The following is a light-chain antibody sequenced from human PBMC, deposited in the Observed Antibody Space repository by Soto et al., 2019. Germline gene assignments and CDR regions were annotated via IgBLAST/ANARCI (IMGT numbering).Light chain of an antibody. J-gene: IGKJ3*01. V-gene: IGKV1-39*01. Sequence: IQMTQSPPSLSASVGDRVTITCRASRNIEYYLNWYQQKPGKAPRLLIFAVSSLESGVPSRFSGGGSGTEFSLTIDGLQPDDVGTYYCQESYSVPLIFGPGT. CDR3: QESYSVPLI. CDR2: AVS. CDR1: RNIEYY.